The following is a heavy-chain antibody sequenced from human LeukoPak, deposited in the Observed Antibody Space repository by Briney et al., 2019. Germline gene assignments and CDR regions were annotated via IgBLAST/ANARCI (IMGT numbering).Heavy chain of an antibody. D-gene: IGHD3-10*01. CDR3: TRDFYGIDY. CDR1: GFTFTDYW. J-gene: IGHJ4*02. V-gene: IGHV3-74*01. Sequence: GGSLRLSCAASGFTFTDYWMHWVRQAPGKGLVWVSRINGDGSGTSYADSVKGRFTISRDNAKSTVYLQMNSLRAEDTAVYYCTRDFYGIDYWGQGTLVTVSS. CDR2: INGDGSGT.